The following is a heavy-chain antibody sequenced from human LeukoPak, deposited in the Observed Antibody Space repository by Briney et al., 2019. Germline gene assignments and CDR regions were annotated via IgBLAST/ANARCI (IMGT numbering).Heavy chain of an antibody. Sequence: GGSLRLSCAASGFTFSSYAMSWVRQAPGKGLEWVSAIRGSGGSSYHADSAKGRFTISRDNSKNTLYLQMNSPTAEDTALYYCAYGSGSFDYWGQGTLVTVSS. CDR3: AYGSGSFDY. CDR1: GFTFSSYA. J-gene: IGHJ4*02. CDR2: IRGSGGSS. V-gene: IGHV3-23*01. D-gene: IGHD3-10*01.